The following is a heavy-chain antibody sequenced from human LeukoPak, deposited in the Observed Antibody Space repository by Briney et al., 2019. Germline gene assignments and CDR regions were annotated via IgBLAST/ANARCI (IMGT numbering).Heavy chain of an antibody. CDR1: GASISSSDYY. CDR2: LYSGGLT. D-gene: IGHD6-19*01. V-gene: IGHV4-39*01. J-gene: IGHJ3*02. Sequence: PSETLSLTCTASGASISSSDYYWGWVRQPPGNGLEWIARLYSGGLTYYNPSLKSRVTISVDTSKNQFPLKVTSVTAADTAVYSCASGGYSSGWHGSFDIGGQGTVVTVSS. CDR3: ASGGYSSGWHGSFDI.